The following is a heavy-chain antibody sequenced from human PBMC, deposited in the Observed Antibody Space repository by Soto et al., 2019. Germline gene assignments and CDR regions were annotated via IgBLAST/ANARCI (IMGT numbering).Heavy chain of an antibody. V-gene: IGHV3-23*01. CDR3: AKDQGSSWYEIDY. J-gene: IGHJ4*02. Sequence: QDHGKGLEWVSTISGSGGSTYYADSVKGRFTISRDNSKNTLYLQMNSLRAEDTAVYYCAKDQGSSWYEIDYWGQGTLLTVS. D-gene: IGHD6-13*01. CDR2: ISGSGGST.